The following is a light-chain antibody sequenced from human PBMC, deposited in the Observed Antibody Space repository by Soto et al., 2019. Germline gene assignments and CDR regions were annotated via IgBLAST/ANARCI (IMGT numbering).Light chain of an antibody. J-gene: IGLJ1*01. CDR3: GSYTTSSNYG. CDR2: DVS. CDR1: SSDVGAYNY. Sequence: QSVLTQPASVSGSPGQSITISCTGTSSDVGAYNYVSWYQQHPGKAPKLMIYDVSHRPSGVSHRFSGSKSGNTASLTISGLQAEDEADYYCGSYTTSSNYGFGTGTRSPS. V-gene: IGLV2-14*01.